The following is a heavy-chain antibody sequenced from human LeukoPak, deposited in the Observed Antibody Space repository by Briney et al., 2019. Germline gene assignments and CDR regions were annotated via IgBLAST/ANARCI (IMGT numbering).Heavy chain of an antibody. CDR3: TRVIVATKDH. D-gene: IGHD5-12*01. V-gene: IGHV3-49*04. J-gene: IGHJ4*02. Sequence: GRSLRLSCTGSGFTFGDYAMNWVRQAPGKGLEWVGFIRSKNYGGTTEYAASVKGRFTISRDDSRGIAYLQMNSLKTEDTAVYYCTRVIVATKDHWGQGTLVTVSS. CDR1: GFTFGDYA. CDR2: IRSKNYGGTT.